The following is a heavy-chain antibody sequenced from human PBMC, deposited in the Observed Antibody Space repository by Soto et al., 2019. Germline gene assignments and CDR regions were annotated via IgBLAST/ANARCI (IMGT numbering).Heavy chain of an antibody. CDR3: ARLEGNDAQDV. J-gene: IGHJ6*04. CDR2: IYYSGSN. Sequence: QLQLQESGPGLVKPSETLSLTCTVSGDSISSRSYYCGWIRQPPGKGLEWFGSIYYSGSNYSNLSLKTRVTISSDKSKYQFYLKLSSVTAADKAVYYYARLEGNDAQDVWGKGTTVTVSS. V-gene: IGHV4-39*01. D-gene: IGHD2-2*01. CDR1: GDSISSRSYY.